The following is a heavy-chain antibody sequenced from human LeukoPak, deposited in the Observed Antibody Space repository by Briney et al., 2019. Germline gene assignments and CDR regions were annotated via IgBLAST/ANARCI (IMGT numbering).Heavy chain of an antibody. CDR3: AKDSRGRFLEWLSNKYYFDY. CDR2: ISGSGGST. Sequence: PGGSLRLSCAASGFTFSSYAMSWVRQAPGKGLEWVSAISGSGGSTYYADSVKGRFTISRDNSKNTLYPQMNSLRAEDTAVYYCAKDSRGRFLEWLSNKYYFDYWGQGTLVTVSS. V-gene: IGHV3-23*01. D-gene: IGHD3-3*01. J-gene: IGHJ4*02. CDR1: GFTFSSYA.